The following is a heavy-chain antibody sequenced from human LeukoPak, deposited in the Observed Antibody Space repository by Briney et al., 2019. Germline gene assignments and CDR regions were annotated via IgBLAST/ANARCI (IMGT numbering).Heavy chain of an antibody. CDR3: SRSLEY. Sequence: GGSLRLSCTASGFTFSHYWMDWVRQAPRKGLEWVANINQDGSVKYYVDSVKGRFTISRDNTKNSLSLRMDSLRDDDTAVYYCSRSLEYSGQGTLVTVSS. CDR1: GFTFSHYW. J-gene: IGHJ4*01. V-gene: IGHV3-7*01. CDR2: INQDGSVK.